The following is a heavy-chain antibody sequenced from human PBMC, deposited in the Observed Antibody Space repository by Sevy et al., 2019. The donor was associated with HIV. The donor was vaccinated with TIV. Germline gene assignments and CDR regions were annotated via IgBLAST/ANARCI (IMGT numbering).Heavy chain of an antibody. Sequence: HGGSLRLSCAASGFTFSSYAMHWVRQAPGKGLEWVAVISYDGSNKYYADSVKGRFTISRDNSKNTLYLQMNSLRAEDTAVYYCARDLVVYAMGTGFDYWGQGTLVTVSS. CDR3: ARDLVVYAMGTGFDY. J-gene: IGHJ4*02. V-gene: IGHV3-30-3*01. CDR2: ISYDGSNK. CDR1: GFTFSSYA. D-gene: IGHD2-8*02.